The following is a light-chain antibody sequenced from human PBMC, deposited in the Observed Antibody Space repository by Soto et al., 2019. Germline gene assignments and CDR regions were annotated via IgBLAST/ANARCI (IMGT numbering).Light chain of an antibody. V-gene: IGKV1-5*01. CDR1: QTITTW. CDR2: DAS. J-gene: IGKJ1*01. CDR3: QQYTNTNNPWM. Sequence: GDRVTITFRASQTITTWMAWYQQKPGKAPKLLVYDASTLQSGVATRFSGSGSGTEFTLIISGLQPEDSATSYCQQYTNTNNPWMFGQGTKVDI.